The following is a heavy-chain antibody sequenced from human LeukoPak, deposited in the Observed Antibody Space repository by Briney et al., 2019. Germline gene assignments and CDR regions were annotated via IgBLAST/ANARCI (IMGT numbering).Heavy chain of an antibody. J-gene: IGHJ3*01. CDR1: GYTFTGYY. D-gene: IGHD2-21*01. V-gene: IGHV1-2*02. CDR3: ARLFLDHRVSCSNKMGGCGGGFDV. CDR2: INPNSGGT. Sequence: ASVKVSCKASGYTFTGYYMHWVRQAPGQGLEWMGWINPNSGGTNYAQKFQGRVTMTRDTSISTAYTELSRLRSDDTAVYYCARLFLDHRVSCSNKMGGCGGGFDVWGQGTMVTVSS.